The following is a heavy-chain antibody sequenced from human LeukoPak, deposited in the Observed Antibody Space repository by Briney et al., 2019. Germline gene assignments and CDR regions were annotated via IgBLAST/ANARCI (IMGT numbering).Heavy chain of an antibody. V-gene: IGHV4-38-2*02. CDR1: GYSISSGYY. D-gene: IGHD6-6*01. Sequence: SETLSLTCTVSGYSISSGYYWGWIRQPPGKGLEWIGSIYHSGSTYYNPSLKSRVTISVATSKNQFSLKLSSVTAADTAVYYCARGEYSSSSSWFDPWGQGTLVTVSS. CDR2: IYHSGST. CDR3: ARGEYSSSSSWFDP. J-gene: IGHJ5*02.